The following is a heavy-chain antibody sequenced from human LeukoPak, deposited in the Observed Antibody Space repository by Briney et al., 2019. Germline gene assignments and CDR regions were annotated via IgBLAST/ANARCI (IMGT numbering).Heavy chain of an antibody. CDR3: AKGRDYGGNSNAFDI. CDR1: GFTFSSYS. CDR2: ISSSSSTI. V-gene: IGHV3-48*01. D-gene: IGHD4-23*01. Sequence: PGGSLRLSCAASGFTFSSYSMNWVRQAPGNGLEWVSYISSSSSTIYYADSVKGRFTISRDNAKNSLYLQMNSLRAEDTAVYYCAKGRDYGGNSNAFDIWGQGTMVTVSS. J-gene: IGHJ3*02.